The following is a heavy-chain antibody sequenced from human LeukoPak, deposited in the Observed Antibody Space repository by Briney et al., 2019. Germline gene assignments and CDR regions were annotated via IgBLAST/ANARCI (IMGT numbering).Heavy chain of an antibody. D-gene: IGHD3-9*01. Sequence: KPSETLSLTCTVSGGSISSSSYYWGWIRQPPGKGLEWNGSIYYTGSTYYNPSLKSRITILLDTSKNQISLKLSSVTAADTAVYYCSRGSYDILTGYSTLGEFWGQGTLVTVSS. CDR2: IYYTGST. V-gene: IGHV4-39*01. J-gene: IGHJ4*02. CDR1: GGSISSSSYY. CDR3: SRGSYDILTGYSTLGEF.